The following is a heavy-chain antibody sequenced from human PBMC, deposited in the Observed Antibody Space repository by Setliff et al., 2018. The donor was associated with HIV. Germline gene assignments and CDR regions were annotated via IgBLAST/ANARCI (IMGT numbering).Heavy chain of an antibody. Sequence: ASETLSLTCTVSGGSISSSSYYWGWIRQPPGKGLEWIGTIYYSGSTYDNPSLKSRVTISLDTSKNQFSLKLSSVTAADTAVYYCAITDPTRNWNYDIWGQGTMVTVSS. V-gene: IGHV4-39*01. D-gene: IGHD1-7*01. CDR3: AITDPTRNWNYDI. CDR1: GGSISSSSYY. CDR2: IYYSGST. J-gene: IGHJ3*02.